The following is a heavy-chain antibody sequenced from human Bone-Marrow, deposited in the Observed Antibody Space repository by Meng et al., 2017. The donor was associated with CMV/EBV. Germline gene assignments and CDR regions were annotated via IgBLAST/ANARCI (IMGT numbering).Heavy chain of an antibody. D-gene: IGHD2-15*01. CDR2: INHSGST. Sequence: SETMSLTCAVYGGSFRGYYRSWIRQPPGKGLEWIGEINHSGSTNYNPSLKSRVTISVDTSKTQFSLKLRSVTAVDTVVYYCARPRRYCSGGRCAYFYGMDVWGQGTTVTVSS. J-gene: IGHJ6*02. CDR3: ARPRRYCSGGRCAYFYGMDV. V-gene: IGHV4-34*01. CDR1: GGSFRGYY.